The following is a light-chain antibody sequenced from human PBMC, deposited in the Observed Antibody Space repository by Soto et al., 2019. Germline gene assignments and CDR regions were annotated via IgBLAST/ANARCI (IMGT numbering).Light chain of an antibody. CDR3: QQYYSTPIT. J-gene: IGKJ5*01. V-gene: IGKV4-1*01. CDR1: QIVLYSSNNKNY. CDR2: WAS. Sequence: DIVMTQSPDSLAVSLGERATINCKSSQIVLYSSNNKNYLAWYQQKPGQPPKLLIYWASTRESGVPDRFSGSGSGTEFTLTISSLQAEDVAVYYCQQYYSTPITFGQGTRLEIK.